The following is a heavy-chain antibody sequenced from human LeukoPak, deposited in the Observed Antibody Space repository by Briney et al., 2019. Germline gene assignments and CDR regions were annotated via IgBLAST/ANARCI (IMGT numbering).Heavy chain of an antibody. CDR1: GFTSSSYA. J-gene: IGHJ4*02. V-gene: IGHV3-30*04. D-gene: IGHD6-25*01. CDR3: AREAAAGTDY. CDR2: ISYDGSNK. Sequence: GRSLRLSCAASGFTSSSYAMHWVRQAPGKGLEWVAVISYDGSNKYYADSVKGRFTISRDNSKNTLYLQMNSLRAEDTAVYYCAREAAAGTDYWGQGTLVTVSS.